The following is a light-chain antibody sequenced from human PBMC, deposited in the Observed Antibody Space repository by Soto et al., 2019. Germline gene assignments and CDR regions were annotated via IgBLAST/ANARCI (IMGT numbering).Light chain of an antibody. CDR2: DTT. V-gene: IGLV7-46*01. Sequence: QAVVTQESSLTVSPGGTVTLTCDSSIDTVTTSHWPYWFQQKPGQAPKTLIYDTTNRHSWTPARFSGSILRGKAALILSGAQPEDEAEYYCLLSYNGAPAVFGGGTQLTVL. J-gene: IGLJ7*01. CDR1: IDTVTTSHW. CDR3: LLSYNGAPAV.